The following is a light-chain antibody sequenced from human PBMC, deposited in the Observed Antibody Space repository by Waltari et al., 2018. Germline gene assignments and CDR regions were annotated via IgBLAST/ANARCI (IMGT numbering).Light chain of an antibody. CDR2: EDS. Sequence: QSALTQPASVSGSPGQSITISCTGTSSDVGTYNLVSWYQQHPGKVPKLMIYEDSKRPSGVSNRFSGSKSGNTASLTISGLQAEDEADYYCCSYAGSSTSYVFGTGTKVIVL. CDR1: SSDVGTYNL. CDR3: CSYAGSSTSYV. V-gene: IGLV2-23*01. J-gene: IGLJ1*01.